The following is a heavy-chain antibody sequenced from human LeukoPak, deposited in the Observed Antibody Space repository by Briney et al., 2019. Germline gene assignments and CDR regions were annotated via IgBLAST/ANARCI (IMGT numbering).Heavy chain of an antibody. Sequence: PSETLSLTCTVSGYSISSGYYWGWIRQPPGKGLEWIGSIYHSGSTYYNPSLKSRVTISVDTSKNQFSLKLSSVTAADTAVYYCARPVLLWFSPLPQPPTFMDVWGKGTTVTISS. CDR1: GYSISSGYY. V-gene: IGHV4-38-2*02. D-gene: IGHD3-10*01. CDR2: IYHSGST. CDR3: ARPVLLWFSPLPQPPTFMDV. J-gene: IGHJ6*03.